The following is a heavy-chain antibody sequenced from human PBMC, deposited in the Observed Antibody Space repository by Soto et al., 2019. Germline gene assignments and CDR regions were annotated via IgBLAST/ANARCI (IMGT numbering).Heavy chain of an antibody. D-gene: IGHD2-15*01. CDR2: MSPNSGNT. CDR3: ARAGVVVVAASPYYMDV. Sequence: ASVKVSCKASGYTFTSYDINWVRQATGQGLEWMGWMSPNSGNTNYAQKLQGRVTMTTDTSTSTAYMELRSLRSDDTAVYYCARAGVVVVAASPYYMDVWGKGTTVTVSS. CDR1: GYTFTSYD. V-gene: IGHV1-18*01. J-gene: IGHJ6*03.